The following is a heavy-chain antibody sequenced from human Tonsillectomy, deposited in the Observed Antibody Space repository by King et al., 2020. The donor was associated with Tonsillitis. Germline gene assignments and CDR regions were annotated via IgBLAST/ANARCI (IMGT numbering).Heavy chain of an antibody. CDR3: AKDLSDSSGWYDALEA. D-gene: IGHD6-19*01. Sequence: VQLVESGGALVQPGGSLRLSCVASGFSFHTHVMNWVRQAPGGGLEWISSISSSGTNTNDADSVKGRFTISRDNSKNTLFLQMNSLRAEDTALYYCAKDLSDSSGWYDALEAWGQGTMVIVSS. CDR1: GFSFHTHV. J-gene: IGHJ3*01. V-gene: IGHV3-23*04. CDR2: ISSSGTNT.